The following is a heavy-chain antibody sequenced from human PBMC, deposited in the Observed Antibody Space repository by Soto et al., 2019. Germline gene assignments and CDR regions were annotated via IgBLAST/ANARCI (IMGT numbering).Heavy chain of an antibody. CDR1: GGSISSVDYY. J-gene: IGHJ4*02. D-gene: IGHD2-15*01. V-gene: IGHV4-30-4*01. CDR2: IYYSGST. Sequence: QVQLQESGPGLVKPSQTLSLTCTVSGGSISSVDYYWRWIRQPPGKGLEWIGYIYYSGSTYYNPSLKSRVTISVDTSKHQFSLKLSSVTAADTAVYYCARENGGKVGYFDYWGQGTLVTVSS. CDR3: ARENGGKVGYFDY.